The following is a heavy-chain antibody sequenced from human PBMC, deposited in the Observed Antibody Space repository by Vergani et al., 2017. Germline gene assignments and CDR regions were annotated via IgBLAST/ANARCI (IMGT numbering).Heavy chain of an antibody. V-gene: IGHV1-69*08. J-gene: IGHJ6*02. D-gene: IGHD2-21*02. CDR1: GATFRSNT. CDR3: ARDPRGYGGDPEDYYYGMDV. CDR2: IIPVLGKT. Sequence: QVQLVQSGAEVKKLGSSVKVSCKASGATFRSNTISWVRQVPGQGLEWMGRIIPVLGKTKYAQDFQGRLTITADTSTSTAYMELTSLRSQDTAVYYCARDPRGYGGDPEDYYYGMDVWGQGTTVTVSS.